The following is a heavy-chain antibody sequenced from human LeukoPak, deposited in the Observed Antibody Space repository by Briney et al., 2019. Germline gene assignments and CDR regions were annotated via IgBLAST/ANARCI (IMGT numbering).Heavy chain of an antibody. CDR1: GFIFDDYA. D-gene: IGHD3-10*01. Sequence: PGGSLRLSCAAPGFIFDDYAIHWVRHAPGKGLEWVSLISGDGGSTFYADSVKGRFTISRDNTKNSLYLRMNSLRAEDTAVYYCTREGVDVFDIWGQGTMVTVSS. V-gene: IGHV3-43*02. J-gene: IGHJ3*02. CDR2: ISGDGGST. CDR3: TREGVDVFDI.